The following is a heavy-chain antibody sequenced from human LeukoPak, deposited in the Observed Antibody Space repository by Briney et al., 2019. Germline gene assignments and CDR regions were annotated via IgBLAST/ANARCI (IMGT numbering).Heavy chain of an antibody. CDR3: ARLFGYSDYDSHYFFDY. V-gene: IGHV4-59*05. Sequence: SETLSLTCTVSGGSISSYYWSWIRQPPGKGLEWIGSIYYSGSTYYNPSLKSRVTVSVDTSKNQFSLNLSSVTAADTAVYYCARLFGYSDYDSHYFFDYWGQGTLVTVSS. J-gene: IGHJ4*02. CDR1: GGSISSYY. CDR2: IYYSGST. D-gene: IGHD5-12*01.